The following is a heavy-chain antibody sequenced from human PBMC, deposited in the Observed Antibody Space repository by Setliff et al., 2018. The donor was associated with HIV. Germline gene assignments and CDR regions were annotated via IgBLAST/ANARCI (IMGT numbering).Heavy chain of an antibody. CDR2: IYYSGTT. CDR3: ARQRRYGYYYGSGSLGYFDY. V-gene: IGHV4-39*01. J-gene: IGHJ4*02. D-gene: IGHD3-10*01. CDR1: GGSISSSSYY. Sequence: SETLSLTCTVSGGSISSSSYYWGWIRQPPGKGLEWIATIYYSGTTYYNPSLKSRLTISVDTSKNHFSLKLSSVTAADTAVYYCARQRRYGYYYGSGSLGYFDYWGQGTLVTVSS.